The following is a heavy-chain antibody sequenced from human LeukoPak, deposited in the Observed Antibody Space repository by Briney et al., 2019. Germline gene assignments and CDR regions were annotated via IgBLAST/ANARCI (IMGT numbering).Heavy chain of an antibody. CDR2: ISYDGSNK. D-gene: IGHD5-24*01. Sequence: PGGSLRLSCAASGFTFSSYGMHWVRQAPGKGLEWVAVISYDGSNKYYADSVKGRFTISRDNSKNTLYLQMNSLRAEDTAVYYCTKDRSRDGFDAFDIWGQGTMVTVSS. V-gene: IGHV3-30*18. CDR1: GFTFSSYG. CDR3: TKDRSRDGFDAFDI. J-gene: IGHJ3*02.